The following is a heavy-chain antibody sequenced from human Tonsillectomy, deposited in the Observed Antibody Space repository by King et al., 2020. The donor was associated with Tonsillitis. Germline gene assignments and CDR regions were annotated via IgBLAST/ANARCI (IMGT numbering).Heavy chain of an antibody. CDR3: ARNRATMIAYYFDY. CDR1: GYPFSTFG. J-gene: IGHJ4*02. Sequence: QLVQSGAEVKVPGASVKVSCKASGYPFSTFGINRVRQAPGQGLEWMGWISTYNGNTNYPQKVQGRVTMTTDTSTSTAYMELRSLRSDDTAVYYCARNRATMIAYYFDYWGQGTLVTVSP. D-gene: IGHD3-22*01. CDR2: ISTYNGNT. V-gene: IGHV1-18*01.